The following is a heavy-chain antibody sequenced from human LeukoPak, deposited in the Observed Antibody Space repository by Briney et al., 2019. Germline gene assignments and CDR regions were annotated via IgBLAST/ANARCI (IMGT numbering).Heavy chain of an antibody. Sequence: ASVKVSCKASGGTFSSYAISWVRQAPGQGLEWMGRIIPILGIANYAQKFRGRVTITADKSTSTAYMELSSLRSEDTAVYYCARADAGGYYDSSGYYFFDYWGQGTLVTVSS. V-gene: IGHV1-69*04. CDR1: GGTFSSYA. CDR3: ARADAGGYYDSSGYYFFDY. D-gene: IGHD3-22*01. J-gene: IGHJ4*02. CDR2: IIPILGIA.